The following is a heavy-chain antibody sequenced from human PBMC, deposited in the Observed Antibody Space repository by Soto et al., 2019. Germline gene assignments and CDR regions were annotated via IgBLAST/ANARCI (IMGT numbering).Heavy chain of an antibody. D-gene: IGHD6-13*01. CDR3: AKDPGGAAAGTLDY. J-gene: IGHJ4*02. CDR2: ISWNSGSI. CDR1: GFTFDDYA. V-gene: IGHV3-9*01. Sequence: EVQLVESGGGLVQPGRSLRLSCAASGFTFDDYAMHWVRQAPGKGLEWVSGISWNSGSIGYADSVKGRFTISRDNAKNSLYLQMNSLRAEDTALYYCAKDPGGAAAGTLDYWGQGTLVTVSS.